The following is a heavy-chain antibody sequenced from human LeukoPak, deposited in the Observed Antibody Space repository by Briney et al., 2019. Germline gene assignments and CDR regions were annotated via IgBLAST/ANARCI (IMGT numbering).Heavy chain of an antibody. CDR3: AKDYSSGWPMANWFDP. CDR1: GFTFDDYA. CDR2: ISWNSGSI. V-gene: IGHV3-9*01. J-gene: IGHJ5*02. Sequence: PGGSLRLSCAASGFTFDDYAMHWVRQAPGKGLEWVSGISWNSGSIGYADSVKGRFTISRDNAKNSLYLQMNSLRAEDTALYYCAKDYSSGWPMANWFDPWGQGTLVTVSS. D-gene: IGHD6-19*01.